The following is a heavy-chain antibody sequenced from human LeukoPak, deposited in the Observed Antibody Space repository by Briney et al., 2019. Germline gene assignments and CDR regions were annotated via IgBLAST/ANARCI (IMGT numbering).Heavy chain of an antibody. CDR2: MSYDGSNK. D-gene: IGHD1-14*01. CDR1: GFTFSSYG. V-gene: IGHV3-33*01. CDR3: AREILGGFNPGAY. J-gene: IGHJ4*02. Sequence: GGSLRLSCAASGFTFSSYGIHWVRQAPGRGLEWVAVMSYDGSNKNYADSVKGRFTISRDNSKNTLFLQMDSLRAEDTAVYYCAREILGGFNPGAYWGQGTLVTVSS.